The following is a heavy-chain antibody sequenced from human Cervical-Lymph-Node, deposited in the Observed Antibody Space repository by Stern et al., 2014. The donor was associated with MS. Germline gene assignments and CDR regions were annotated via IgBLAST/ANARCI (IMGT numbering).Heavy chain of an antibody. CDR1: GDSIVTGGYY. CDR3: AREGYCSGSSCGGMDV. CDR2: IFYSGST. J-gene: IGHJ6*02. V-gene: IGHV4-31*03. Sequence: VQLVESGPGLVKPSQTLSLTCTVSGDSIVTGGYYWNWIRQHPVKGLEWIGYIFYSGSTYSNPSLKSRVTISVDTSKNQFFLKLNSVTAEDTAIYYCAREGYCSGSSCGGMDVWGQGTTVTVSS. D-gene: IGHD2-15*01.